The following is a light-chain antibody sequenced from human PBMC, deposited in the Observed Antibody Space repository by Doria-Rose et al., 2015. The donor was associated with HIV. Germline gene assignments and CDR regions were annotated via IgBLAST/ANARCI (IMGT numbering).Light chain of an antibody. CDR2: WAS. V-gene: IGKV4-1*01. J-gene: IGKJ3*01. CDR3: QQYYDTPS. CDR1: QSLLYTSKNY. Sequence: VLTQPPESLGTSLGERATLNCKSNQSLLYTSKNYLAWYQQKPGQPPKLLIYWASTRQYGVPARFSGSGSGTDFTLTISSLEAEDVAVYYCQQYYDTPSFGPGTTVDIK.